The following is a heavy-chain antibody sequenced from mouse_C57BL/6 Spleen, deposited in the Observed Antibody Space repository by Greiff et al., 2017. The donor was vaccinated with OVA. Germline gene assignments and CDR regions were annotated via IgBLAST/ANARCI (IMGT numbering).Heavy chain of an antibody. D-gene: IGHD1-1*01. CDR2: IDPSDSYT. V-gene: IGHV1-50*01. CDR1: GYTFTSYW. Sequence: QVQLQQPGAELVKPGASVKLSCKASGYTFTSYWMQWVKQRPGQGLEWIGEIDPSDSYTNYNQKFKGKATLTVDTSSSTAYMQLSSLTSEDSAVYYCARYYYGPGYYFDYWGQGTTLTVSS. J-gene: IGHJ2*01. CDR3: ARYYYGPGYYFDY.